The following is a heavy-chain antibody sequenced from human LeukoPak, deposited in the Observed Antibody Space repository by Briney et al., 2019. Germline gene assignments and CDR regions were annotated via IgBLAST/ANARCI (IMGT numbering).Heavy chain of an antibody. CDR3: ARAYSSSSWMDY. Sequence: GGSLRLSCEASGFTFSAYAMTWVRQAPGKGLEWVSSIGSDNKPHYSESVKGRFTISRDNVKNSLYLQMNSLRAEDTAVYYCARAYSSSSWMDYWGQGTLVTVSS. J-gene: IGHJ4*02. V-gene: IGHV3-69-1*02. D-gene: IGHD6-6*01. CDR2: IGSDNKP. CDR1: GFTFSAYA.